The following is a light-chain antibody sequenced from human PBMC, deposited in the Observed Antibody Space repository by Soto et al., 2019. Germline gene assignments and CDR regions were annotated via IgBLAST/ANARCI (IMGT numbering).Light chain of an antibody. V-gene: IGKV3-20*01. CDR2: GAS. J-gene: IGKJ5*01. Sequence: ETVLTQSPGTLSLSPGEKATPSCRASPSLSSTYLAWYQQKPGQAPRLVIYGASNRAAGIPDRFSGIGSGTDFTLTISRLEPEDFAVYYCQQYVRSPNTFGQGTRLEVK. CDR3: QQYVRSPNT. CDR1: PSLSSTY.